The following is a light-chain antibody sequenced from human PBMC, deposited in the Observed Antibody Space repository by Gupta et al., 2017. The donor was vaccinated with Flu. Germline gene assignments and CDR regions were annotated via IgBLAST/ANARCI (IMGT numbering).Light chain of an antibody. CDR2: NNN. J-gene: IGLJ3*02. CDR1: SNIGTNV. V-gene: IGLV1-44*01. Sequence: SNIGTNVVSWYQQLPGTAPKLLIYNNNQRPSGVPDRLSGSKSGTSASLAISGLQSEDEAEYYCAAWDDSLSGLWVFGGGTKLTVL. CDR3: AAWDDSLSGLWV.